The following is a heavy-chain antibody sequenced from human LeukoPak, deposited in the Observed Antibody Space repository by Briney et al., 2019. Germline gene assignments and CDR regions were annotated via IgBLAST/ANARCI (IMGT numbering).Heavy chain of an antibody. CDR2: ISSSGSTI. J-gene: IGHJ4*02. CDR1: GFTFSSYE. V-gene: IGHV3-48*03. CDR3: ARDRSRRSLFDY. Sequence: PGGSLRLSCAASGFTFSSYEMNWVRQAPGKGLEWVSYISSSGSTIYYADSVKGRFTISRDNAKNSLHLQMNSLRAEDTAVYYCARDRSRRSLFDYWGQGTLVTVSS. D-gene: IGHD1-14*01.